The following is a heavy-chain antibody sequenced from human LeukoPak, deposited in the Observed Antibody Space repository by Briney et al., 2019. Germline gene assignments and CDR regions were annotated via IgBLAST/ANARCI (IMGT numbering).Heavy chain of an antibody. D-gene: IGHD3-22*01. J-gene: IGHJ4*02. V-gene: IGHV3-66*02. CDR1: GFTVSSIY. CDR3: AREPFYYDSSGYFDY. CDR2: IYSGGSS. Sequence: HAGGSLRLSCAASGFTVSSIYMSWVRQAPGKGLEWVSVIYSGGSSYYADSVKGRFTISRDNSKNTLYLQMNSLRAEDTAVYYCAREPFYYDSSGYFDYWGQGTLVTVSS.